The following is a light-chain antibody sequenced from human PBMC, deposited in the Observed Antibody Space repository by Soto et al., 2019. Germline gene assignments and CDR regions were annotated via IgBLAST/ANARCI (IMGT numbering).Light chain of an antibody. CDR1: QSVSSSY. CDR2: GAS. CDR3: QQYGSSPPT. J-gene: IGKJ1*01. Sequence: EIVLTQSPGTLSLSPGERATLSCRASQSVSSSYLAWYQLKPGLAPRLLIYGASSSATGIPDRFSGSGSGTDFTLTISRLEPEDFAVYYCQQYGSSPPTFGQGTKVDIK. V-gene: IGKV3-20*01.